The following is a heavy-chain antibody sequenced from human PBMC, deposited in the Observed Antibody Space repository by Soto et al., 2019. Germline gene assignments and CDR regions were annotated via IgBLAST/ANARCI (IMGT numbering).Heavy chain of an antibody. CDR3: AREGVDCSGGSCYSDY. CDR2: IWYDGSNK. CDR1: GVPFRSYW. D-gene: IGHD2-15*01. J-gene: IGHJ4*02. Sequence: GGSLRLSCVAFGVPFRSYWMSWVRLAPGKGLEWVAVIWYDGSNKYYADSVKGRFTISRDNSKNTLYLQMNSLRAEDTAVYYCAREGVDCSGGSCYSDYWGQGTLVTVSS. V-gene: IGHV3-33*08.